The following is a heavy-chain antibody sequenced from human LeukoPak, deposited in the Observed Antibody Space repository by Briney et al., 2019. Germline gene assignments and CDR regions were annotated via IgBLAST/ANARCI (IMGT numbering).Heavy chain of an antibody. V-gene: IGHV4-34*01. D-gene: IGHD2-2*01. CDR2: IKHRGST. Sequence: SETLSLTCAVYGGSFSGYYWSWIRQPPGKGLEWIGEIKHRGSTNSNPSLQGRVTISVDTSKNHFSLKLSSVPAADTAVYYCARGGVVVVPAVWFDPWGQGALVTVSS. J-gene: IGHJ5*02. CDR1: GGSFSGYY. CDR3: ARGGVVVVPAVWFDP.